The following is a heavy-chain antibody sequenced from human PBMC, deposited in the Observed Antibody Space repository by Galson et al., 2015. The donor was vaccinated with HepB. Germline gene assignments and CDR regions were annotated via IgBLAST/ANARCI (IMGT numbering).Heavy chain of an antibody. J-gene: IGHJ2*01. CDR2: IIPIFGTA. V-gene: IGHV1-69*13. D-gene: IGHD2-21*02. Sequence: SVKVSCKASGGTFSSYAISWVRQAPGQGLEWMGGIIPIFGTANYAQKFQGRVTITADESTSTAYMELSSLRSEDTAVYYCARGPTAMGYCGGDCYSYWYFDLWGRGTLVTVSS. CDR1: GGTFSSYA. CDR3: ARGPTAMGYCGGDCYSYWYFDL.